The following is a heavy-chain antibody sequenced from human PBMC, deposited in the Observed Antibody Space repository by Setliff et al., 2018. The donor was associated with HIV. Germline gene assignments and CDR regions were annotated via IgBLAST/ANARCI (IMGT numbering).Heavy chain of an antibody. CDR2: INTHNGNT. Sequence: ASVKVSCKASGYTFTKYGLSWVRQAPGQGLEWMGWINTHNGNTNSAQKFQGRVTMTTDTSTSTAYMELRNLRSDDTAVYYCARDSGGINVLLWFGELLSTEYYYGLDVWGQGTTVTVSS. CDR1: GYTFTKYG. CDR3: ARDSGGINVLLWFGELLSTEYYYGLDV. D-gene: IGHD3-10*01. V-gene: IGHV1-18*01. J-gene: IGHJ6*02.